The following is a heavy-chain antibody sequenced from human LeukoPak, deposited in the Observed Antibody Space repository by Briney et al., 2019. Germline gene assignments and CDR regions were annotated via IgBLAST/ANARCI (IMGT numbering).Heavy chain of an antibody. V-gene: IGHV3-30*18. CDR3: AKDQSGYGSGMYGMDV. CDR2: ISYDGSNK. CDR1: GFTFGNYG. J-gene: IGHJ6*02. D-gene: IGHD3-10*01. Sequence: GGSLRLSCAASGFTFGNYGMHWVRQAPGKGLEWVAVISYDGSNKYYADSVKGRFTISRDNSKNTLYLQMNSLRAEDTAVYYCAKDQSGYGSGMYGMDVWGQGTTVTVSS.